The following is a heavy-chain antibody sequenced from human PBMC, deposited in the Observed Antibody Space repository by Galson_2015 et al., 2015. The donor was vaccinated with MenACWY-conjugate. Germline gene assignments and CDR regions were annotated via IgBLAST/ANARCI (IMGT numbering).Heavy chain of an antibody. D-gene: IGHD7-27*01. Sequence: SVKVSYKASGYTFTFHDMSWVRQVAGQGLECLGWMNPKSGNTGYAQKFQGRVTMTRNTSITTTYLELSSLNSEDTAVYFCARLTGGRFDLWGQGTLVTVSS. CDR1: GYTFTFHD. CDR2: MNPKSGNT. V-gene: IGHV1-8*01. CDR3: ARLTGGRFDL. J-gene: IGHJ4*02.